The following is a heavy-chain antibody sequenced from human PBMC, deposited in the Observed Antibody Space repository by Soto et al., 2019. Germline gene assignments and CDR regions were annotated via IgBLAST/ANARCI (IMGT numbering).Heavy chain of an antibody. CDR1: GFTFSSYS. V-gene: IGHV3-21*01. D-gene: IGHD4-4*01. J-gene: IGHJ6*02. CDR3: ARDGRTTRYGMDV. Sequence: PGGSLRLSCAASGFTFSSYSMNWVRQAPGKGLEWVSSISSSSSYIYYADSVKGRFTISRDNAKNSLYLQMNGLRAEDTAVYYCARDGRTTRYGMDVWGQGTTVTVSS. CDR2: ISSSSSYI.